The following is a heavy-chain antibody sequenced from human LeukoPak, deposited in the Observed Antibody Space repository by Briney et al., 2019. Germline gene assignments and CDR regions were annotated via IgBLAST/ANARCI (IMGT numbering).Heavy chain of an antibody. V-gene: IGHV3-74*01. CDR3: AKVPRQPAIDSSGCIFDY. CDR2: INTDGSST. CDR1: GFTFSSYW. D-gene: IGHD3-22*01. J-gene: IGHJ4*02. Sequence: PGGSLRLSCAASGFTFSSYWMHWVRQAPGKGLVWVSRINTDGSSTYYADSVKGRFTISRDNSKNTLYLQMNSLRAEDTAVYYCAKVPRQPAIDSSGCIFDYWGQGTLVTVSS.